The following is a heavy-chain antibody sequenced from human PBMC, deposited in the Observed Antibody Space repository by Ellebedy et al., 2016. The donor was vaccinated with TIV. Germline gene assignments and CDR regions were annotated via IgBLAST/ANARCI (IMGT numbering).Heavy chain of an antibody. Sequence: PGGSLRLSCAASGFTFSSYAMHSVRQAPGKGLEYVSAISSNGGSTYYANSVKGRFTISRDNSKNTLYPQMGSLRAEDMAVYYCATQLGIGYWGQGTLVTVSS. V-gene: IGHV3-64*01. D-gene: IGHD7-27*01. CDR2: ISSNGGST. CDR1: GFTFSSYA. J-gene: IGHJ4*02. CDR3: ATQLGIGY.